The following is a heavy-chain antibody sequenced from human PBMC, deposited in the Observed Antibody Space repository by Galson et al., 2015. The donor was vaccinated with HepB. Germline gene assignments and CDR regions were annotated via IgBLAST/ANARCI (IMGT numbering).Heavy chain of an antibody. D-gene: IGHD2-2*02. CDR2: IKSKTDGGTT. Sequence: SLRLSCAASGFTFSNAWMNWVRQAPGKGLEWVGRIKSKTDGGTTDYAAPVKGRFTISRDDSKNTLYLQMNSLKTEDTAVYYCTTDPFIVVVPAAIGWIDYWGQGTLVTVSS. CDR1: GFTFSNAW. V-gene: IGHV3-15*07. CDR3: TTDPFIVVVPAAIGWIDY. J-gene: IGHJ4*02.